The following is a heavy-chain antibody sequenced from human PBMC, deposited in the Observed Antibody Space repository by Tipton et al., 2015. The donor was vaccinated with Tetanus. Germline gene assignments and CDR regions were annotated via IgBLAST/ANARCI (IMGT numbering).Heavy chain of an antibody. J-gene: IGHJ3*02. Sequence: LRLSCTVSGASVTTYYWYWMRQTPGKGLDWLGYIFYRGGTTKYNPSLKSRLSMSLQTSQNPFSLKLNSVTAADTAVYYCARRRGMIHTFKIWGPGTLVPISS. V-gene: IGHV4-59*02. CDR2: IFYRGGT. CDR3: ARRRGMIHTFKI. CDR1: GASVTTYY. D-gene: IGHD1-14*01.